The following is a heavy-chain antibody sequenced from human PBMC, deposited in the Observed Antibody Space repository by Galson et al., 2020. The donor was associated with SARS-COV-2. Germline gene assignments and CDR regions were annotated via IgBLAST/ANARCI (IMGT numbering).Heavy chain of an antibody. CDR1: GYTITDNG. CDR3: ARGKYKDY. J-gene: IGHJ4*02. Sequence: ASVKVSCKDSGYTITDNGFSWVRQAPGQGPEWMGWISTSNGDRSYAQKFQGRVTITTDTSTNIVHMELTGLRPDDTAVYYCARGKYKDYWGQGTLVTVSS. CDR2: ISTSNGDR. D-gene: IGHD1-20*01. V-gene: IGHV1-18*01.